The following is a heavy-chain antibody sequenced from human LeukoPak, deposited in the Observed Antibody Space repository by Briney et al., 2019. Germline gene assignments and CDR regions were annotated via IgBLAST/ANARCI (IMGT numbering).Heavy chain of an antibody. J-gene: IGHJ4*02. CDR1: GFTFSSYG. D-gene: IGHD5-24*01. V-gene: IGHV3-33*01. CDR3: ARDFSLQLFDY. CDR2: IWSDGSYK. Sequence: PGGSLRLFCAASGFTFSSYGFHWVRQAPGKGLEWVAVIWSDGSYKYYADSVKGRFTISRDDSKNTLYLQMNSLRAEDTAVYYCARDFSLQLFDYWGQGTLVTVFS.